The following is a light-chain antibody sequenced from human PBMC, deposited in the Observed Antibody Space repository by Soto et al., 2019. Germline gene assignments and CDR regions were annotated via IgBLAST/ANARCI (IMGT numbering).Light chain of an antibody. CDR2: GAS. V-gene: IGKV3-15*01. J-gene: IGKJ1*01. CDR1: QSVSSN. Sequence: EIVMTQSPATLSVSPGERATLSCRASQSVSSNLAWYQQKPGQATRLLIYGASTRATGIPARFSGSGSVTEFTLTISSLQSEDFAVYYCQQYNNWPPGTFGQGTKVEIK. CDR3: QQYNNWPPGT.